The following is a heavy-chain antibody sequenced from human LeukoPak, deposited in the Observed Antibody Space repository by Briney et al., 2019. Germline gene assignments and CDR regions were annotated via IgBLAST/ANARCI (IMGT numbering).Heavy chain of an antibody. CDR2: INPNSGGT. J-gene: IGHJ4*02. CDR3: VRGDSSPYVYFDY. D-gene: IGHD3-22*01. V-gene: IGHV1-2*02. Sequence: ASVKVSFEASGYIFTGYYVHWVRPAPGQGLEWMGWINPNSGGTNYGQKFQGRVTMTRDTSISTAYMDLSRLRSDDTAVYYCVRGDSSPYVYFDYWGQGTLVTVSS. CDR1: GYIFTGYY.